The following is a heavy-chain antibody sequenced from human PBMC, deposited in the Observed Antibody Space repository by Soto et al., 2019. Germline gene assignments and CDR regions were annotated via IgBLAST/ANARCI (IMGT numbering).Heavy chain of an antibody. CDR2: ISGSGGST. CDR3: AKDLGGSSIADRPGAFDI. Sequence: EVQLLESGGGLVQPGGSLRLSCAASGFTFSSYAMSWVRQAPGKGLEWVSAISGSGGSTYYADSVKGRFTISRDNSKNTLYLQMNSLRAEDTAVYYCAKDLGGSSIADRPGAFDIWGQGTMVTVSS. V-gene: IGHV3-23*01. D-gene: IGHD6-6*01. CDR1: GFTFSSYA. J-gene: IGHJ3*02.